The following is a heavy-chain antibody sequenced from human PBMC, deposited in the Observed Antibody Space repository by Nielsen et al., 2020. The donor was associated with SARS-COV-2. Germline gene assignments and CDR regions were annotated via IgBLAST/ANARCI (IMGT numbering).Heavy chain of an antibody. CDR2: IYPGDSQT. Sequence: GESLKISCKGSGYSFSNYWIGWVRQTPGKGLEWVGIIYPGDSQTRYSPPFQGQVTISVDKSTSSAFLQWSSLKASDTAIYYCAKQKFSGTFDYYFDLWGRGTLVTVSS. D-gene: IGHD1-26*01. CDR3: AKQKFSGTFDYYFDL. CDR1: GYSFSNYW. V-gene: IGHV5-51*01. J-gene: IGHJ2*01.